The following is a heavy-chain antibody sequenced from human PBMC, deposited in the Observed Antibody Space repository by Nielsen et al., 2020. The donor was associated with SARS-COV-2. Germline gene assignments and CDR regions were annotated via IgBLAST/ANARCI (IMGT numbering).Heavy chain of an antibody. J-gene: IGHJ6*03. CDR1: GGSISSYY. Sequence: SETLSLTCTVSGGSISSYYWSWIRQPPGKGLEWIGYIYNSGSTNYNPSLKSRVTISVDTSKNQFSLKLSSVTAADTAVYYCARDVKAYYMDVWGKGTTVTVSS. D-gene: IGHD2/OR15-2a*01. V-gene: IGHV4-4*08. CDR3: ARDVKAYYMDV. CDR2: IYNSGST.